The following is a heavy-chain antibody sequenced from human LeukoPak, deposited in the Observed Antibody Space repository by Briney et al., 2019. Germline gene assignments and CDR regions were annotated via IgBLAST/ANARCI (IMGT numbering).Heavy chain of an antibody. CDR2: IVVGSGNT. CDR1: GFTFTSSA. CDR3: AKEAEYSSSWTCLDY. D-gene: IGHD6-6*01. J-gene: IGHJ4*02. Sequence: GTSVKVSCKASGFTFTSSAVQWVRRARGQRLEWIGWIVVGSGNTNYAQKFQERVTITRDMSTSTAYMELSSLRSEDTAVYYCAKEAEYSSSWTCLDYWGQGTLVTVSS. V-gene: IGHV1-58*01.